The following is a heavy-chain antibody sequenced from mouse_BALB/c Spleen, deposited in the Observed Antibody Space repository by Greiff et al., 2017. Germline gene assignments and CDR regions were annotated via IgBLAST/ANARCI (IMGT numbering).Heavy chain of an antibody. CDR2: ISYSGST. CDR1: GYSITSDYA. Sequence: EVQLQQSGPGLVKPSQSLSLTCTVTGYSITSDYAWNWIRQFPGNKLEWMGYISYSGSTSYNPSLKSRISITRDTSKNQFFLQLNSVTTEDTATYYCAPRGYYGNSWFAYWGQGTLVTVSA. V-gene: IGHV3-2*02. CDR3: APRGYYGNSWFAY. J-gene: IGHJ3*01. D-gene: IGHD2-1*01.